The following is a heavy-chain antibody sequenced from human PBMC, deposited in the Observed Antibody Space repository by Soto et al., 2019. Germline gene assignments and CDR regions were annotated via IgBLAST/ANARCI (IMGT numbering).Heavy chain of an antibody. J-gene: IGHJ4*02. Sequence: PGGSLRLSCTVSGFSLSSYWMSWVRQAPGKGLEWVANIIQDGSEKQYVDSVKGRFTISRDNAKNSLYLQMNGLRAEDTAVYYCARGHSAPDYWGQGTLVTDSS. V-gene: IGHV3-7*01. CDR1: GFSLSSYW. CDR3: ARGHSAPDY. CDR2: IIQDGSEK.